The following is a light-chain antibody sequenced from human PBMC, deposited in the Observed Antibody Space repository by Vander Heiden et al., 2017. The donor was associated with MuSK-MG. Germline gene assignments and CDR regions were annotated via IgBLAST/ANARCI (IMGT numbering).Light chain of an antibody. CDR1: SSSAGGFNY. Sequence: QSAPTQPRPVPGSPGQSVTIPCTGTSSSAGGFNYVSWYTPPPGKAPQPMIYAVSKRPEGVPERFTGSEAGGTACLTIAGLQAEDEANYYCCSYAGRYTFVFGGGTKLTVL. V-gene: IGLV2-11*01. CDR3: CSYAGRYTFV. CDR2: AVS. J-gene: IGLJ2*01.